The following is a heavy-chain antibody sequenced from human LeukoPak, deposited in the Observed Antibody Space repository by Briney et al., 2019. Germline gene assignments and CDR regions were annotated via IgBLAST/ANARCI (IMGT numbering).Heavy chain of an antibody. Sequence: PGGTLRLSCAASGFTFSSYAMSWVRQAPGKGLEWVSAISGSGGSTYYADSVKGRFTISRDNSKNTLYLQMNSLRAEDTAVYYCAKDHPDGYNYLLPDYWVQGTLVTVSS. J-gene: IGHJ4*02. V-gene: IGHV3-23*01. CDR2: ISGSGGST. CDR3: AKDHPDGYNYLLPDY. CDR1: GFTFSSYA. D-gene: IGHD5-24*01.